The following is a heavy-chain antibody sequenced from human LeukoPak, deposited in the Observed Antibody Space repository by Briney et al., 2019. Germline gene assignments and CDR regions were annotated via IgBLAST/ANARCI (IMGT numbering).Heavy chain of an antibody. Sequence: ASVKVSCKASGYTFTGYYMHWVRQAPGQGLEWMGRINPNSGGTNYAQKFQGRVTMTWDTSISTAYMELSRLRSDDTAVYYCARVSKPYSSSSAEFDYWGQGTLVTVSS. CDR2: INPNSGGT. CDR3: ARVSKPYSSSSAEFDY. V-gene: IGHV1-2*06. D-gene: IGHD6-6*01. J-gene: IGHJ4*02. CDR1: GYTFTGYY.